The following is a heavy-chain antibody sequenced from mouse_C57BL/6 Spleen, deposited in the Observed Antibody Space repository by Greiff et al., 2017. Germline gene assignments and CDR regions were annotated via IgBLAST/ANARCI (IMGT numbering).Heavy chain of an antibody. CDR1: GFTFSSYA. D-gene: IGHD1-1*01. CDR3: TRGDYYGSSSGFDY. CDR2: ISSGGDYI. V-gene: IGHV5-9-1*02. J-gene: IGHJ2*01. Sequence: EVKLVESGEGLVKPGGSLKLSCAASGFTFSSYAMSWVRQTPEKRLEWVAYISSGGDYIYYADTVKGRFTISRDNARNTLYLQMSSLKSEDTAMYYCTRGDYYGSSSGFDYWGQGTTLTVSS.